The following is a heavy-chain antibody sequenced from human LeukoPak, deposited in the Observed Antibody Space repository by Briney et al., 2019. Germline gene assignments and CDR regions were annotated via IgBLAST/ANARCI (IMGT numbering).Heavy chain of an antibody. CDR3: AKGPHDRGYWYFDL. J-gene: IGHJ2*01. CDR1: GFKFSSFA. CDR2: ISGRGDTT. D-gene: IGHD6-13*01. Sequence: GGSQRLSCAVSGFKFSSFAMCWVRQPPGKGLEWVSAISGRGDTTYYANSVRGRFTISRDNSKNTLYLQMNSLRAEDTAVYFCAKGPHDRGYWYFDLWGRGTLVTVSS. V-gene: IGHV3-23*01.